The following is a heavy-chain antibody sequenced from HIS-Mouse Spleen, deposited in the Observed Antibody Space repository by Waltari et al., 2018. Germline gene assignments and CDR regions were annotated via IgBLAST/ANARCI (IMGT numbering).Heavy chain of an antibody. CDR2: KWEDGSNK. CDR3: ARDRRDRMFDY. J-gene: IGHJ4*02. Sequence: QVQLVESGGGVVQPGRSLRLSCAASGFTFSSYGMHWVRQAPGKGAGKGRGWVEVKWEDGSNKYYADSVKGRFTSARDNSKNTLYLQMNSLRAEDTAVYYCARDRRDRMFDYWGQGTLVTVSS. V-gene: IGHV3-33*01. CDR1: GFTFSSYG.